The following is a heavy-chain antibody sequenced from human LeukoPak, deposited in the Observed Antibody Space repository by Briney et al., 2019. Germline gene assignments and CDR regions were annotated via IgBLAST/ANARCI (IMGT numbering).Heavy chain of an antibody. V-gene: IGHV1-46*01. CDR3: ARVGHYCSGGSCYFDY. CDR1: GYTFTSYY. J-gene: IGHJ4*02. Sequence: ASVKVSCKASGYTFTSYYMHWVRQAPGQGLEWMGIINPSGGSTSYSQKFQGRVTMIRDTSTSTVYMELSSLRSEDTAVYYCARVGHYCSGGSCYFDYWGQGTLVTVSS. CDR2: INPSGGST. D-gene: IGHD2-15*01.